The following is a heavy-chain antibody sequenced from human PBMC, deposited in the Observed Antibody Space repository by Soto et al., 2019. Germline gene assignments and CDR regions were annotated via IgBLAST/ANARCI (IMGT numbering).Heavy chain of an antibody. CDR3: ARHYDFWSGPSGNWFDP. Sequence: SETLSLTCTVSGGSISSSSYYWGWIRQPPGKGLEWIGSIYYSGSTYYNPSLKSRVTISVDTSKNQFSLKLSSVTAADTAVYYCARHYDFWSGPSGNWFDPWGQGTLVTVSS. CDR1: GGSISSSSYY. D-gene: IGHD3-3*01. J-gene: IGHJ5*02. CDR2: IYYSGST. V-gene: IGHV4-39*01.